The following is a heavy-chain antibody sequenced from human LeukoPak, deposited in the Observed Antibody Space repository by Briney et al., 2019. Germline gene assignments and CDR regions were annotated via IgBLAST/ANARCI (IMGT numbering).Heavy chain of an antibody. D-gene: IGHD6-19*01. V-gene: IGHV3-48*01. J-gene: IGHJ4*02. CDR1: GFTLSGYF. Sequence: GGSLRLSCAAAGFTLSGYFMNWVRQAAGKGLEWVAFIGTIGNTIYYADFVKGRFTLSRHNAKNSLYLQMNCIGGEGTTVLFCARDQWLDYRGERALVTVSS. CDR3: ARDQWLDY. CDR2: IGTIGNTI.